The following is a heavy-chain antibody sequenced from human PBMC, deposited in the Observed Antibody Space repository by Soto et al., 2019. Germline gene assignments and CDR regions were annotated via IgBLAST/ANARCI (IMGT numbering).Heavy chain of an antibody. CDR1: GFTFSDSY. V-gene: IGHV3-11*01. J-gene: IGHJ6*02. Sequence: QVQLVESGGVLVKPGGSLRLSCAASGFTFSDSYMTWIRQAPGKGLEGVSYISSSGSTIYNADSVKGRCTISRDNAKNSLYLQMNSLRAEDTAVYYGASRNSFYYGMDVWGPGTTVTVSS. CDR3: ASRNSFYYGMDV. CDR2: ISSSGSTI.